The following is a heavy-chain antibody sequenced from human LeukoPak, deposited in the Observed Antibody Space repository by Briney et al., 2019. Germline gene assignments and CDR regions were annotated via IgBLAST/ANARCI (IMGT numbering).Heavy chain of an antibody. CDR2: ISYDGSNK. Sequence: GGSLRLSCAASGFTFSSYAMHWVRQAPGKGLEWVAVISYDGSNKYYADSVKGRFTISRDNSKNTLYLQMNSLRAEDTAVYYCARDGSYYDILTGYFDYWGQGTLVTVSS. CDR3: ARDGSYYDILTGYFDY. V-gene: IGHV3-30*04. D-gene: IGHD3-9*01. J-gene: IGHJ4*02. CDR1: GFTFSSYA.